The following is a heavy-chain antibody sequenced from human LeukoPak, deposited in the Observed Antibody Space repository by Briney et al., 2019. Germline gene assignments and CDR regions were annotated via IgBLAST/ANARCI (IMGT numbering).Heavy chain of an antibody. CDR2: FYVGGAT. V-gene: IGHV3-53*01. CDR3: ARGDGYNFFDY. CDR1: GFSVTNNY. J-gene: IGHJ4*02. Sequence: PGGSLRLSCAVSGFSVTNNYMSWVRRAPGKGLEWVSVFYVGGATYYADSVKGRFTISRDNSENTLYLQMKSLRAEDTAVYYCARGDGYNFFDYWGQGTLVTVSS. D-gene: IGHD5-24*01.